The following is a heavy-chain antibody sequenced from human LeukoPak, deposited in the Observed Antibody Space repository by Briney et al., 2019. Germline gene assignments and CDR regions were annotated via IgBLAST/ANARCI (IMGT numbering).Heavy chain of an antibody. CDR3: ARDQGLWFGESFAFDY. CDR1: GFTFSSYS. J-gene: IGHJ4*02. V-gene: IGHV3-21*01. D-gene: IGHD3-10*01. CDR2: ISSSSSYI. Sequence: GGSLRLSCAASGFTFSSYSMNWVRQAPGKGLEWVSSISSSSSYIYYADSVKVRFTISRDNAKNSLYLQMNSLRAEDTAVYYCARDQGLWFGESFAFDYWGQGTLVTVSS.